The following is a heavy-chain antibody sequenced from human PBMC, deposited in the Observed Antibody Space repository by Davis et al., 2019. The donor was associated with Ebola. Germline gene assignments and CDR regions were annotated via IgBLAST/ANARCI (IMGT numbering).Heavy chain of an antibody. Sequence: GGSLRLSCAASGFTFSSYGMHWVRQAPGKGLEWVAVISDDGSDKFYADSVKGRFTISRDSSKNTLYLQMDSLRTEDTAVYYCARLHGLTSYGSGSYYNYWGQGTLVTVSS. D-gene: IGHD3-10*01. J-gene: IGHJ4*02. V-gene: IGHV3-30*19. CDR3: ARLHGLTSYGSGSYYNY. CDR1: GFTFSSYG. CDR2: ISDDGSDK.